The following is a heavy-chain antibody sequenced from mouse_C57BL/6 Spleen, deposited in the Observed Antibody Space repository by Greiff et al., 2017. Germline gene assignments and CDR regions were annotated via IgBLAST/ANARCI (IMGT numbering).Heavy chain of an antibody. CDR1: GFTFSDYG. CDR3: ARPDDYDGYAMDY. Sequence: EVKLVESGGGLVKPGGSLKLSCAASGFTFSDYGMHWVRQAPEKGLEWVAYISSGSSTIYYADTVKGRFTISRDNAKNTLFLQMTSLRSEDTAMYYCARPDDYDGYAMDYWGQGTSVTVSS. V-gene: IGHV5-17*01. D-gene: IGHD2-4*01. J-gene: IGHJ4*01. CDR2: ISSGSSTI.